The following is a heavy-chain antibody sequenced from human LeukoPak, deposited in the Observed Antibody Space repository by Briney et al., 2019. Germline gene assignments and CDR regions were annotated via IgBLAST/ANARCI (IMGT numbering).Heavy chain of an antibody. CDR1: GFTFSSYS. CDR3: AKDHKEPSPPLGYFDY. CDR2: ISSSSSYI. V-gene: IGHV3-21*04. Sequence: GSLRLSCAASGFTFSSYSMNWVRQAPGKGLEWVASISSSSSYIYYADSVKGRFTISRDNAKNSLYLQMNSLRAEDTAVYYCAKDHKEPSPPLGYFDYWGQGTLVTVSS. J-gene: IGHJ4*02. D-gene: IGHD7-27*01.